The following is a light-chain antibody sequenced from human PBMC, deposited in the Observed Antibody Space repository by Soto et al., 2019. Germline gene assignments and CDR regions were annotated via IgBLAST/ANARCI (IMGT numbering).Light chain of an antibody. CDR2: AVS. V-gene: IGLV2-11*01. Sequence: QSALTQPRSVSGSPGQSVTISCTRTSSYIGPYDHVAWYQQHPGKAPKLIIFAVSKRPSGVPDRFSGSKSGNTASLTISGLQAEDQADYDCYSYAGNYIYVFATGTKVTVL. J-gene: IGLJ1*01. CDR3: YSYAGNYIYV. CDR1: SSYIGPYDH.